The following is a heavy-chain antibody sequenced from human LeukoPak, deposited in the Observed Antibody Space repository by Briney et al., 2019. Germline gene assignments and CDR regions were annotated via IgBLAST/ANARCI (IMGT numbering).Heavy chain of an antibody. V-gene: IGHV4-39*01. Sequence: KPSETLSLTCTVSGGSITSSTYYWGWIRQPPGKGLEWIGNIYYGGTTYYNSSLKSRVTISEDTSKNRFSLMLTSVTAADTAVYYCARQISDYYYYYIDVWGKGTIVTVSS. CDR1: GGSITSSTYY. J-gene: IGHJ6*03. CDR2: IYYGGTT. CDR3: ARQISDYYYYYIDV.